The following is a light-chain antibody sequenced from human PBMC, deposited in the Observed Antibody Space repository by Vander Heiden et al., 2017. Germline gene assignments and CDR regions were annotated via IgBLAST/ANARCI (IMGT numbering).Light chain of an antibody. CDR1: SSNIGNNY. CDR3: GTWDSNLSAVV. Sequence: QSVLTQPPSVSAAPGQKVTISCSGSSSNIGNNYVSWYQQLPGTAPRLLIHDNNKRPSGIPDRFSGSKSGTSATLAITGLQTGDEADYYCGTWDSNLSAVVFGGGTKLTVL. CDR2: DNN. J-gene: IGLJ2*01. V-gene: IGLV1-51*01.